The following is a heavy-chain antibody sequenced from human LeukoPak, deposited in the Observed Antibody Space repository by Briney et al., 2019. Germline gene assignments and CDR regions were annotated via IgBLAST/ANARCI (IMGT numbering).Heavy chain of an antibody. CDR1: GFTFDTYT. CDR2: IDTTSTTM. V-gene: IGHV3-48*01. CDR3: TRGLVVVAQYFQH. Sequence: GGSLRLSCAASGFTFDTYTMNWVSQAPGTGLEWVSYIDTTSTTMYYADSVKGRSTISRDNAKNSLYLQMNSLRVEDTAVYYCTRGLVVVAQYFQHWGQGTLVTVSS. J-gene: IGHJ1*01. D-gene: IGHD2-15*01.